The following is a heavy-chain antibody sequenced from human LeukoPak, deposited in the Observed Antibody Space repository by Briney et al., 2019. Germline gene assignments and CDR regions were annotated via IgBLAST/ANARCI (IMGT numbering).Heavy chain of an antibody. J-gene: IGHJ4*02. Sequence: GGSLRLSCAASGFTFSSYEMNWVRQAPGKGLEWVSYISSSGSTIYYADSVKGRFTISRDNAKNTVYLQMSSLRAEDTAVYYCARDARSDYWGQGTLVTVSS. CDR2: ISSSGSTI. V-gene: IGHV3-48*03. CDR1: GFTFSSYE. CDR3: ARDARSDY. D-gene: IGHD6-6*01.